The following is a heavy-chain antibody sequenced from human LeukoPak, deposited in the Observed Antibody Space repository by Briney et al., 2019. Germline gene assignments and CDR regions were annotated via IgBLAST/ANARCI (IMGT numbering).Heavy chain of an antibody. CDR3: ARDYYGSGSYYNGDY. V-gene: IGHV1-2*06. CDR1: GYTFTGYY. D-gene: IGHD3-10*01. Sequence: ASVKVSCKASGYTFTGYYMHWVRQAPGQGLEWMGRINPNSGGTNYAQKFQGRVTMTRDTSISTAYMELSRLRSDDTAVYYCARDYYGSGSYYNGDYWGQGTLVTVFS. J-gene: IGHJ4*02. CDR2: INPNSGGT.